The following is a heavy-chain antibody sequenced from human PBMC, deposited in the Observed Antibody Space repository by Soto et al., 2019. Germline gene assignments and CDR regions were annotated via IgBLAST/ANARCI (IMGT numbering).Heavy chain of an antibody. V-gene: IGHV3-7*03. CDR1: GFSLSNYW. J-gene: IGHJ4*02. Sequence: EVQLVESGGGLVQPGGSLRLSCAASGFSLSNYWMTWVRRAPGKRPEWVANIKQDGSATYYMDSVRGRVTISRDNANNSLFLQMNSLRAEDTALYYCARWTTALDYWGQGALVTVSS. D-gene: IGHD4-17*01. CDR2: IKQDGSAT. CDR3: ARWTTALDY.